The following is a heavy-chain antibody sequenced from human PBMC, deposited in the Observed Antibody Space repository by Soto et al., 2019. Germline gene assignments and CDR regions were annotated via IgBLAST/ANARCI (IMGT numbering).Heavy chain of an antibody. CDR1: GGAISSYY. D-gene: IGHD6-19*01. V-gene: IGHV4-59*12. J-gene: IGHJ4*02. Sequence: QVQLQESGPGLVKPSETLSLNCTVSGGAISSYYWSWIRQPPGKGLEWIGYSYKESSTKYNPSLKSRVTISVDTSKNQFSLKLTSVTAADTAVYYCARSTFGSGWYYHFDSWGQGTLVTVSS. CDR2: SYKESST. CDR3: ARSTFGSGWYYHFDS.